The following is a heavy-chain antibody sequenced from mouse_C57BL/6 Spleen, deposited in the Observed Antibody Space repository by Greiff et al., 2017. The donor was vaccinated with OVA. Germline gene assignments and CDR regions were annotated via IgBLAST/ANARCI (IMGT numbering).Heavy chain of an antibody. J-gene: IGHJ4*01. CDR3: ARGRGFLYYAMDY. CDR1: GFTFSDYG. V-gene: IGHV5-17*01. CDR2: ISSGSSTI. D-gene: IGHD6-1*01. Sequence: EVQRVESGGGLVKPGGSLKLSCAASGFTFSDYGMHWVRQAPEKGLEWVAYISSGSSTIYYADTVKGRFTISRDNAKNTLFLQMTSLRSEDTAMYYCARGRGFLYYAMDYWGQGTSVTVSS.